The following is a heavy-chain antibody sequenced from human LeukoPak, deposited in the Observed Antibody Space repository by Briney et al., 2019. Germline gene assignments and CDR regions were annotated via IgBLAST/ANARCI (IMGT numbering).Heavy chain of an antibody. CDR2: IKQDGSEK. J-gene: IGHJ4*02. CDR1: GFTFGGYW. Sequence: PGGSLRLSCVASGFTFGGYWMTWVRQAPGKGPQWVANIKQDGSEKYYVDSVKGRFTISRDNSKNTLDLQMSSLRAEDTAVYYCAKGSTSSRPYFFDYWGQGALVTVSS. V-gene: IGHV3-7*03. CDR3: AKGSTSSRPYFFDY. D-gene: IGHD2-2*01.